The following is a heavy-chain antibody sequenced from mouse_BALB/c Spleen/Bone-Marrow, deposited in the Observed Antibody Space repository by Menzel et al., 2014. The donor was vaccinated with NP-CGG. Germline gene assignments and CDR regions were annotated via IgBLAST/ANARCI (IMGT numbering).Heavy chain of an antibody. V-gene: IGHV1-26*01. J-gene: IGHJ4*01. CDR3: ARGGYSHYYAMDY. CDR1: GYSFTGYT. CDR2: INPYNGGT. Sequence: VQLQQSGPELVKPGAPMKISCKASGYSFTGYTMNWVKQSHGKNLEWIGLINPYNGGTSHNQKFKGKATLTVDKSSSTAYMELLSLTSEDSAVYYCARGGYSHYYAMDYWGQGTSVTVSS. D-gene: IGHD2-3*01.